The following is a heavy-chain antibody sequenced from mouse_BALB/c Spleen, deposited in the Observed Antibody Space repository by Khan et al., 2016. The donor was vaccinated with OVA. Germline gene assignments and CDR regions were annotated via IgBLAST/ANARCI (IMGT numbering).Heavy chain of an antibody. CDR3: TDHGGSGDWFTY. J-gene: IGHJ3*01. CDR2: INPSTGDT. V-gene: IGHV1-7*01. Sequence: QVQLQQSGAELAKPGASVKMSCKASGYTFTSYWMHWVKQRPGQGLEWIGYINPSTGDTEYNQKFKDKATLTADKSSSTAYMQLTSLTSEDSAVDYWTDHGGSGDWFTYWGQGTLVTVSA. D-gene: IGHD1-1*02. CDR1: GYTFTSYW.